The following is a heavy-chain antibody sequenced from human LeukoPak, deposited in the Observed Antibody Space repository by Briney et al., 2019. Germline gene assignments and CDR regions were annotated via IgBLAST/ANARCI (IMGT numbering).Heavy chain of an antibody. V-gene: IGHV4-59*01. D-gene: IGHD1-1*01. CDR2: VSYGGSP. J-gene: IGHJ6*03. Sequence: PSETLSLTCAVSGGSLSSFYWSWIRQPPGKGLEWIGYVSYGGSPKYNPSLKSRVTISLETSRNQFSLKLNSVTAADTAVYFCAKEGPERRSNFHYYMDVWGKGTTVTVSS. CDR3: AKEGPERRSNFHYYMDV. CDR1: GGSLSSFY.